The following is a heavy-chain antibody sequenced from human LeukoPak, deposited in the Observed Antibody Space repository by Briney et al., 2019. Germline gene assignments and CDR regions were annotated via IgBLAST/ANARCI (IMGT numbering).Heavy chain of an antibody. CDR2: IYHSGST. J-gene: IGHJ4*02. Sequence: SETLSLTCAVSGGSISSSNRWSWVRQPPGKGLEWIGEIYHSGSTNYNPSLKSRVTISVDKSKNQFSLKLSSVTATDTAVYYCARDSSGSSSFDYWGQGTLVTVSS. CDR1: GGSISSSNR. CDR3: ARDSSGSSSFDY. V-gene: IGHV4-4*02. D-gene: IGHD3-10*01.